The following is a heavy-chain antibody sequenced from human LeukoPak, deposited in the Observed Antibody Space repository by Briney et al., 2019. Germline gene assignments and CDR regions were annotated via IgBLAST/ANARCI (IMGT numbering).Heavy chain of an antibody. J-gene: IGHJ4*02. CDR3: ARDSYDSSGYCYFDY. V-gene: IGHV4-4*07. CDR2: IYTSGNT. D-gene: IGHD3-22*01. CDR1: GGSISGYY. Sequence: SETLSLTCTVSGGSISGYYWSWLRQPAGKGLEWIGRIYTSGNTNYNPSLKSRVTMSVDTSRNQFSLKLSSVTAADTAVYYCARDSYDSSGYCYFDYWGQGTLVTVSS.